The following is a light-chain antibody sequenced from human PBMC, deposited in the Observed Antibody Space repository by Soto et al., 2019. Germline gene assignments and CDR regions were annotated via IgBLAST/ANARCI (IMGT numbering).Light chain of an antibody. J-gene: IGKJ1*01. CDR1: QSVSSSY. V-gene: IGKV3-20*01. CDR3: QQYDISPWT. CDR2: GAS. Sequence: ESVLTQSPCTLSLSPGLRSTLPCRASQSVSSSYLAWYQQKNGQAPRIXIYGASSRATGIPDRFSASGYGTDFNLTISRLEPEDFAVYFCQQYDISPWTFGQGTKVDIK.